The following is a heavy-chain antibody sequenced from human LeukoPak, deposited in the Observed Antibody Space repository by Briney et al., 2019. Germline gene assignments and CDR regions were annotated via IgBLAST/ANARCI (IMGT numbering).Heavy chain of an antibody. Sequence: GASVKVSCKTSGYTFTSYDINWVRQATGQGLEWMGWMNPNSGNTGYAQKFQGRVTITRNTSISTAYMELSSLRSEDTAVYYCARSVLTGTTDYWGQGTLVTVSS. V-gene: IGHV1-8*03. J-gene: IGHJ4*02. CDR3: ARSVLTGTTDY. D-gene: IGHD1-7*01. CDR2: MNPNSGNT. CDR1: GYTFTSYD.